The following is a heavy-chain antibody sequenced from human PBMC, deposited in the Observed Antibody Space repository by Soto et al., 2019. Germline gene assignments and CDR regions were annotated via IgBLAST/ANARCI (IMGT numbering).Heavy chain of an antibody. CDR1: GFTVSAYT. D-gene: IGHD1-26*01. Sequence: QVQLVESGGGVVQPGRSLRLSCAASGFTVSAYTMHWVRQAPGKGLEWVAVISSDGNHKYYTDSVKGRFTISRDTCTKTLYLKMNSLRAEDTAVYYCAIWEQPRFDYWGQGTLVTVSS. CDR2: ISSDGNHK. J-gene: IGHJ4*02. CDR3: AIWEQPRFDY. V-gene: IGHV3-30-3*01.